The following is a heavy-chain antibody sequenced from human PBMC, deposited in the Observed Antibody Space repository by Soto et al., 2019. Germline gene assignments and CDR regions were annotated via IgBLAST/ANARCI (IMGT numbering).Heavy chain of an antibody. CDR1: GFTFSSYA. J-gene: IGHJ5*02. V-gene: IGHV3-30-3*01. Sequence: QVQLVESGGGVVQPGRSLRLSCAASGFTFSSYAMHWVRQAPGKGLEWVAVISYDGSNKYYADSVKGRFTISRDNSKNTLYLQMNSLRAEDTAVYYCARGHNSGYDLRFDPWGQGTLVTVSS. CDR2: ISYDGSNK. D-gene: IGHD5-12*01. CDR3: ARGHNSGYDLRFDP.